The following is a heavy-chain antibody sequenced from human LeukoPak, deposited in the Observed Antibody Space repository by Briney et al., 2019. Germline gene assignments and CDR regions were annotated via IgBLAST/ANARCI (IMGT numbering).Heavy chain of an antibody. CDR1: GGSFSGYY. CDR2: INHSGST. V-gene: IGHV4-34*01. Sequence: SETLSLTCAVYGGSFSGYYWSWIRQPPGKGLEWIGEINHSGSTNYNPSLKSRVTISVDTSKNQFSLKLSSVTAADTAVYYCARVSIAAAGTIGLSFDYWGQGTLVTVSS. CDR3: ARVSIAAAGTIGLSFDY. J-gene: IGHJ4*02. D-gene: IGHD6-13*01.